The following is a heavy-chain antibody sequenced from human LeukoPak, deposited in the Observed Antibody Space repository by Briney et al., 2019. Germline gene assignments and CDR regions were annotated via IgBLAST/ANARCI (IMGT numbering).Heavy chain of an antibody. V-gene: IGHV4-4*07. CDR3: AWELDGGNPFDY. Sequence: SEALSLTCTVSGGSISSYYWSWIRQPAGKGLEWIGRIYTSGSTNYNPSLKSRVTMSVDTSKNQFSLKLSSVTAADTAVYYCAWELDGGNPFDYWGQGTLVTVSS. CDR1: GGSISSYY. J-gene: IGHJ4*02. CDR2: IYTSGST. D-gene: IGHD4-23*01.